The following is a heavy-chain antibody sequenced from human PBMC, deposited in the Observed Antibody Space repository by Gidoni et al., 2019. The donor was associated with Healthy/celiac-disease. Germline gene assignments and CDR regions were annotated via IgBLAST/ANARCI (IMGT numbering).Heavy chain of an antibody. CDR3: ARVAYCGGDCYHP. J-gene: IGHJ5*02. CDR2: IYYSGST. D-gene: IGHD2-21*02. V-gene: IGHV4-59*01. CDR1: GGSISSYY. Sequence: QVQLQESGPGLVKPSETLSLTCTVSGGSISSYYWSWIRQPPGKGLEWIGYIYYSGSTNYNPSRKSRVTKSVDTSKNQFSLKLSSVTAADTAVYYCARVAYCGGDCYHPWGQGTLVTVSS.